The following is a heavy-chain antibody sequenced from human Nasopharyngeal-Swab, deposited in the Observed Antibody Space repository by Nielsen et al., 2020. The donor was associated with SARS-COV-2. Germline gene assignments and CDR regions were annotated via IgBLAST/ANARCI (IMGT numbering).Heavy chain of an antibody. CDR3: ARDQYGDYGDY. V-gene: IGHV3-53*01. D-gene: IGHD4-17*01. Sequence: VRQAPGKGLEWVSVIYSGGSTYYADSVKGRFTISRDNSKNTLYLQMNSLRAEDTAVYYCARDQYGDYGDYWGQGTLVIVSS. CDR2: IYSGGST. J-gene: IGHJ4*02.